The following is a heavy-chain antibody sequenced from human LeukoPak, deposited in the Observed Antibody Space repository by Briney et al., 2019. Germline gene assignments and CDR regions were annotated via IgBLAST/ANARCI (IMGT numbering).Heavy chain of an antibody. Sequence: SETLSLTCAVYGGSFSGYYWSWIRQPPGKGLEWIGEINHSGSTNYNPSLKSRVTISVDTSKNQFSLKLSSVTAADTAVYYCARQGYYDSSGYYGDWFDPWGQGTLVTVSS. CDR2: INHSGST. D-gene: IGHD3-22*01. CDR3: ARQGYYDSSGYYGDWFDP. J-gene: IGHJ5*02. CDR1: GGSFSGYY. V-gene: IGHV4-34*01.